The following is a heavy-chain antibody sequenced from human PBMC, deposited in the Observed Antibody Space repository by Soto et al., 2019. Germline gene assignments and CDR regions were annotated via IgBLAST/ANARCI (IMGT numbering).Heavy chain of an antibody. V-gene: IGHV1-18*01. J-gene: IGHJ6*02. Sequence: ASVKVSCKASGYTFTSYGISWVRQAPGQGLEWMGWISAYNGNTNYAQKLQGRVTMTTDTSTSAAYMELRSLRSDDTAVYYCAREYYYDSSGYKYYYYGMDVWGQGTTVTVSS. CDR2: ISAYNGNT. CDR1: GYTFTSYG. D-gene: IGHD3-22*01. CDR3: AREYYYDSSGYKYYYYGMDV.